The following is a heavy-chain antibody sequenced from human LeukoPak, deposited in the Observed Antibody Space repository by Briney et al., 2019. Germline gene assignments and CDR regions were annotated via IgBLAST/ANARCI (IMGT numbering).Heavy chain of an antibody. J-gene: IGHJ5*02. CDR2: FSDSGST. CDR1: GGSISSHY. V-gene: IGHV4-59*08. Sequence: SETLSLTCTVSGGSISSHYWSWIRQPPGKGLEWIGYFSDSGSTIYSPSLKSRVTILGDTSKNQFSLKLSSVTAADTAVYYCARHATGSYSVPWLDPWGQGTLVTVSS. CDR3: ARHATGSYSVPWLDP. D-gene: IGHD3-10*01.